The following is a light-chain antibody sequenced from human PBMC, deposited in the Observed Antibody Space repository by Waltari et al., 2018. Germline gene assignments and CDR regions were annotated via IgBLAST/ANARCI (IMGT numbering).Light chain of an antibody. Sequence: QAVLTQPHSVSGSPGQSVTIPCTGTSSDIGGYNYVSWYQQHPGTAPKLMIYEVTKRPSGVSDRFSGSKSGNTASLTISGLQADDEADYYCSSYAGSNIVLFGGGTRLTLL. J-gene: IGLJ2*01. V-gene: IGLV2-8*01. CDR3: SSYAGSNIVL. CDR1: SSDIGGYNY. CDR2: EVT.